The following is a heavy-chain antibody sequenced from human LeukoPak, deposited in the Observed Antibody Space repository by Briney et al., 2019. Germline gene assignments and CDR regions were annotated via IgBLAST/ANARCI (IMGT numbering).Heavy chain of an antibody. CDR3: ARSSPDCGGDCYSDI. CDR1: GFIFYDFA. J-gene: IGHJ3*02. Sequence: HTGGSLRLSCAASGFIFYDFALHWVRQAPGKGLEWVSVIYSGGSTYYADSVKGRFTISRDNSKNTLYLQMNSLRAEDTAVYYCARSSPDCGGDCYSDIWGQGTMVTVSS. CDR2: IYSGGST. D-gene: IGHD2-21*02. V-gene: IGHV3-66*01.